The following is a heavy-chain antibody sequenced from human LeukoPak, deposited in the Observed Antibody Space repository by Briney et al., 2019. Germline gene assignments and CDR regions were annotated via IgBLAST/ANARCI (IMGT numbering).Heavy chain of an antibody. V-gene: IGHV4-61*01. Sequence: SETLSLTCTVSGGSISSSSYYWGWIRQPPGKGLEWIGYIYYSGSTNYNPSLKSRVTISVDTSKNQFSLKLSSVTAADTAVYYCARDKSEGAFDIWGQGTMVTVSS. CDR2: IYYSGST. J-gene: IGHJ3*02. CDR3: ARDKSEGAFDI. CDR1: GGSISSSSYY.